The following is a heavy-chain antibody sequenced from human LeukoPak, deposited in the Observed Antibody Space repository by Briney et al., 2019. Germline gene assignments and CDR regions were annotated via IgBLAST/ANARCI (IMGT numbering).Heavy chain of an antibody. CDR2: IRHDGSKK. CDR1: GFTFRSYG. J-gene: IGHJ4*02. CDR3: AKDSPPTSEWLPDY. V-gene: IGHV3-30*02. D-gene: IGHD5-12*01. Sequence: GGSLRLSCVGSGFTFRSYGMHWVRLAPGKGLEWVAFIRHDGSKKFYADSVKGRFTISRDNSQNTLYLQVDSLRVDDTAVYYCAKDSPPTSEWLPDYWGQGTLVTISS.